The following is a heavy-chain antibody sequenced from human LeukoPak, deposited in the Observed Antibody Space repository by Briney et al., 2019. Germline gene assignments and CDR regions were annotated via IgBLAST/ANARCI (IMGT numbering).Heavy chain of an antibody. Sequence: GGSLRLSCAASGFTFSNAWMNWVRQAPGKGLEWVGRIKSKTDGGTTDYAAPVKGRFTISRDDPKNTLYLQMNSLKTEDTAVYYCTTAVGDYGGEASFDYWGQGTLVTVSS. V-gene: IGHV3-15*07. D-gene: IGHD4-23*01. CDR1: GFTFSNAW. CDR2: IKSKTDGGTT. CDR3: TTAVGDYGGEASFDY. J-gene: IGHJ4*02.